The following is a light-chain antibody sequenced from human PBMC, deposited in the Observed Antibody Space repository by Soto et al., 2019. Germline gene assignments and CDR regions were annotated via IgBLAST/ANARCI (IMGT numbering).Light chain of an antibody. CDR3: SSYTSSSTGV. V-gene: IGLV2-14*01. CDR2: EVS. Sequence: QSVLTQPASVSGSPGQSITISCTGTSSDVGGYNYVSWYQQHPGKAPKLMIYEVSNRPSGVSNRFSGSKSGNTASLTISGLQAADEADYYCSSYTSSSTGVFGTGTQLTVL. J-gene: IGLJ7*01. CDR1: SSDVGGYNY.